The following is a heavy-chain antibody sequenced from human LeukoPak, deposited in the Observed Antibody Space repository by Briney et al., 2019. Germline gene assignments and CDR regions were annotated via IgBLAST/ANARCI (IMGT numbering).Heavy chain of an antibody. CDR3: AGADGTGYLYY. Sequence: ASVKVSCTASGYTFTSYGISWVRQAPGQGLEWMGWMNPNSGNTGYAQKFQGRVTMTRNTSISTAYMELSSLRSEDTAVYYCAGADGTGYLYYWGQGTLVTVSS. V-gene: IGHV1-8*02. D-gene: IGHD3-9*01. CDR1: GYTFTSYG. J-gene: IGHJ4*02. CDR2: MNPNSGNT.